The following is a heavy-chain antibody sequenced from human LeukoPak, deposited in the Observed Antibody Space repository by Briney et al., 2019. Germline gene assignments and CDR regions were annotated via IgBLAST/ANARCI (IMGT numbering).Heavy chain of an antibody. CDR2: IKQDGSEK. D-gene: IGHD3-10*01. CDR3: TRGSSGFSYYSAMDV. J-gene: IGHJ6*02. Sequence: PGGSLRLSCAASGFTFSSYWMSWVRQAPGKGLEWVANIKQDGSEKYYVDSVKGRFTISRDNAKNTVYLQMNSLRGDDTAVYYCTRGSSGFSYYSAMDVWGQGTTVTVSS. CDR1: GFTFSSYW. V-gene: IGHV3-7*01.